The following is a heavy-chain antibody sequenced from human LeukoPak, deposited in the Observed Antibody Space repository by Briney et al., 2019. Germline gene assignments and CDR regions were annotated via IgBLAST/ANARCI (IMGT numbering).Heavy chain of an antibody. V-gene: IGHV4-34*01. J-gene: IGHJ3*02. Sequence: SETLSLTCAVYGGSFSGYYWSWIRQPPVKVLEWIGEINHSGSTNYNPSLKSRVTISVDTSKNQFSLKLSSVTAADTAVYYCARSYVEAFDIWGQGTMVTVSS. D-gene: IGHD3-16*01. CDR1: GGSFSGYY. CDR3: ARSYVEAFDI. CDR2: INHSGST.